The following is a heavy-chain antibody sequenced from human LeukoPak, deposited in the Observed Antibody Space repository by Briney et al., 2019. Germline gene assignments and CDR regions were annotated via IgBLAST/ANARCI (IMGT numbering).Heavy chain of an antibody. J-gene: IGHJ6*02. CDR3: ARGGYSYGLTRYYYYYGMDV. V-gene: IGHV4-34*01. CDR1: GGSFSGYY. D-gene: IGHD5-18*01. Sequence: PSETLSLTCAVYGGSFSGYYWSWIRQPPGKGLEWIGEINHSGSTNYNPSLKSRVTISVDTSKNQFSLKPSSVTAADTAVYYCARGGYSYGLTRYYYYYGMDVWGQGTTVTVSS. CDR2: INHSGST.